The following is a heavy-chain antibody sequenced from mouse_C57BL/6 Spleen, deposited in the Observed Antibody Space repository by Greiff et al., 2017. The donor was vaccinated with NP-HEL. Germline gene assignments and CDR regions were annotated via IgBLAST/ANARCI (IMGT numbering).Heavy chain of an antibody. J-gene: IGHJ3*01. D-gene: IGHD2-4*01. CDR2: IYPGSGST. Sequence: QVQLKQPGAELVKPGASVKMSCKASGYTFTSYWITWVKQRPGQGLEWIGDIYPGSGSTNYNEKFKSKATLTVDTSSSTAYMQLSSLTSEDSAVYYCARWEDDYDGFAYWGQGTLVTVSA. V-gene: IGHV1-55*01. CDR1: GYTFTSYW. CDR3: ARWEDDYDGFAY.